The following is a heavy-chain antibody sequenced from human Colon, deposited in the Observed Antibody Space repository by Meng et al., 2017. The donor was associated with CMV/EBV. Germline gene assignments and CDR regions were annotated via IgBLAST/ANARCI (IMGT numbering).Heavy chain of an antibody. V-gene: IGHV3-53*01. D-gene: IGHD3-16*01. Sequence: VKLEGSGGGLIRPGGSIGLSCAASGLSVSSNYMSWVRQAPGKGLEWVSVIYVDGSTYYAESVRGRFTISRDSSTNTVHLHLNSLRDDDSAVYYCARDLGGGDYFDYWGQGTLVTVSS. CDR3: ARDLGGGDYFDY. J-gene: IGHJ4*02. CDR1: GLSVSSNY. CDR2: IYVDGST.